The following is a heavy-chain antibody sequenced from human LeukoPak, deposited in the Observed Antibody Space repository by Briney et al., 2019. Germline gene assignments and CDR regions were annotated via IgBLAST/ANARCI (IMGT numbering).Heavy chain of an antibody. Sequence: SVKVSCKASGGTFSSYAISWVRQAPGQGLEWMGRIIPILGIANYAQKFQGRVTITADKSTSTAYMELSSLRSEDTVVYYCARDLSLIAAAGGADYWGQGTLVTVSS. CDR3: ARDLSLIAAAGGADY. D-gene: IGHD6-13*01. CDR2: IIPILGIA. V-gene: IGHV1-69*04. CDR1: GGTFSSYA. J-gene: IGHJ4*02.